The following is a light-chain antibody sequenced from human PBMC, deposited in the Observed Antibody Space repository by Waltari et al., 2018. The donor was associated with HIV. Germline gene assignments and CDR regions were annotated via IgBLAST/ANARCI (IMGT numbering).Light chain of an antibody. CDR2: EVN. V-gene: IGLV2-23*02. CDR1: SSDVGGRNI. J-gene: IGLJ3*02. CDR3: CSYAGGSSSV. Sequence: QSALIQPASVSWSPGQSITISCTGTSSDVGGRNIVFRYQQYPGKAPKVMIYEVNKRPSGISNRFSGSKSGNTASLTISGLQPEDEADYYCCSYAGGSSSVFGGGTKLTVL.